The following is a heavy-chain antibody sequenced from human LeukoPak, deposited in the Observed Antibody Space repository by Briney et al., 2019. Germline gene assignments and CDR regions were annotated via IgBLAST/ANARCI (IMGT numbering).Heavy chain of an antibody. CDR2: INSDGSST. Sequence: GGSLRLSCAASGFTFSSYWTHWVRQAPGKGLVWVSRINSDGSSTSYADSVKGRFTISRDNAKNTLYLQMNSLRAEDTAVYYCAVGYDWGDDAFDIWGQGTMVTVSS. CDR1: GFTFSSYW. V-gene: IGHV3-74*01. D-gene: IGHD5-12*01. J-gene: IGHJ3*02. CDR3: AVGYDWGDDAFDI.